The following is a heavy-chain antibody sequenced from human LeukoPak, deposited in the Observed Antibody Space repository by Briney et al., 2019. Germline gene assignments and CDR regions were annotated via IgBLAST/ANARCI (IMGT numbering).Heavy chain of an antibody. CDR1: GFTFSSYS. V-gene: IGHV3-48*01. J-gene: IGHJ6*03. CDR2: ISSSSSTI. Sequence: PGGSLRLSCAASGFTFSSYSMNWVRQAPGKGLEWISYISSSSSTIYYADSVKGRFTFSRDNAKNSLYLQMNSLRAEDTAVYYCARRLPWFGESYYYYYMDVWGKGTTVTVSS. D-gene: IGHD3-10*01. CDR3: ARRLPWFGESYYYYYMDV.